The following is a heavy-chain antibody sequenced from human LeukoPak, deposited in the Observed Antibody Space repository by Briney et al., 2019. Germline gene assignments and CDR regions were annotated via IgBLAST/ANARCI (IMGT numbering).Heavy chain of an antibody. D-gene: IGHD6-13*01. Sequence: GGSLRLSCAASGFTFSSYEMNWVCQAPGKGLEWVSYISSSGSTIYYADSVKGRFTISRGNAKNSLYLQMNSLRAEDTAVYYCARGSSWSVHWGQGTLVTVSS. J-gene: IGHJ4*02. CDR3: ARGSSWSVH. CDR2: ISSSGSTI. CDR1: GFTFSSYE. V-gene: IGHV3-48*03.